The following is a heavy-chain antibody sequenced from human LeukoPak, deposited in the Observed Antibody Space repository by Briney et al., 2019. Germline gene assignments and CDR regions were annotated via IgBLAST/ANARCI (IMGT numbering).Heavy chain of an antibody. CDR1: GYTFSGHY. D-gene: IGHD4-17*01. CDR2: TYPNSGGT. V-gene: IGHV1-2*02. J-gene: IGHJ4*02. CDR3: ARVVGFGDYPFDY. Sequence: ASVKVSCKASGYTFSGHYMHWVRQAPGQGLEWMGWTYPNSGGTNYAQKFQGRVTMTRDTSISTAYMELRRLKSDDTAMYYCARVVGFGDYPFDYWGQGTLVTVSP.